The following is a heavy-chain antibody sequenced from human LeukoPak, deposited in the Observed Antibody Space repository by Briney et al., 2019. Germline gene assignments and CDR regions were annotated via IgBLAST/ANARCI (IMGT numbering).Heavy chain of an antibody. Sequence: GGSLRLSCAASGFTFTTYSLTWVRQAPGKGLEWVSAISNSGGSTHYADSVKGRFTISRDNSKNTLYLQMNSLRAEDTAVYYCARGPSGYHNTGGQGTLVTVSS. V-gene: IGHV3-23*01. CDR1: GFTFTTYS. D-gene: IGHD5-12*01. CDR2: ISNSGGST. J-gene: IGHJ4*02. CDR3: ARGPSGYHNT.